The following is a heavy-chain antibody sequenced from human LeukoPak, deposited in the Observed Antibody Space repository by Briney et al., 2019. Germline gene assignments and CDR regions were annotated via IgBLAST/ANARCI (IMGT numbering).Heavy chain of an antibody. CDR1: GFTFSSYS. CDR3: ARGETTADFDY. Sequence: GGSLRLSCAASGFTFSSYSMNWVRQAPGKGLEWVSSISSSSSYIYYADSVKGRFTICRDNAKNSLYLQMNSLRAEDTAVYYCARGETTADFDYWGQGTLVTVSS. V-gene: IGHV3-21*01. CDR2: ISSSSSYI. J-gene: IGHJ4*02. D-gene: IGHD4-17*01.